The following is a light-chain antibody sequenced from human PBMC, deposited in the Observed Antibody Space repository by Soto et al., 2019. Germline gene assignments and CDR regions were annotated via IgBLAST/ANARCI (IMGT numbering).Light chain of an antibody. CDR2: DTS. CDR3: LQHNNYPYT. V-gene: IGKV1-17*03. Sequence: DVQMTQSPSAMSASVGDRVTITCRASQDISRFVAWFQQKPGKAPERLIYDTSSLQPGVPSRFSGSGSGTEFTLAISGLQPKDFATYYCLQHNNYPYTFGQGTKLEIK. J-gene: IGKJ2*01. CDR1: QDISRF.